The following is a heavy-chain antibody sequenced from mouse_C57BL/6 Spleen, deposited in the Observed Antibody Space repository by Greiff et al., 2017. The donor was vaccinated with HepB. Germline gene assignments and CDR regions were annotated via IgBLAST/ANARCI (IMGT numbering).Heavy chain of an antibody. J-gene: IGHJ1*03. D-gene: IGHD1-1*01. Sequence: EVQGVESGGGLVQPGGSLKLSCAASGFTFSDYYMYWVRQTPEKRLEWVAYISNGGGSTYYPDTVKGRFTISRDNAKNTLYLQMSRLKSEDTAMYYCARLGYGSRGYFDVWGTGTTVTVSS. V-gene: IGHV5-12*01. CDR3: ARLGYGSRGYFDV. CDR1: GFTFSDYY. CDR2: ISNGGGST.